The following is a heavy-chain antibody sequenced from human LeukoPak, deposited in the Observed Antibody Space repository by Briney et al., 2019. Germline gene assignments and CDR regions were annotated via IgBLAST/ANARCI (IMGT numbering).Heavy chain of an antibody. Sequence: QAGGSLRLSCAASGFSVGNNYMTWVSQSPGKGLECVSVIYSGGNTYYADSVKGRFTISRDNSQNTLYLQMNSLRAEDTAVYYCARVVSGKFYVYYLDYWGQGTMVTVSS. J-gene: IGHJ4*02. CDR1: GFSVGNNY. V-gene: IGHV3-53*01. CDR3: ARVVSGKFYVYYLDY. CDR2: IYSGGNT. D-gene: IGHD1-26*01.